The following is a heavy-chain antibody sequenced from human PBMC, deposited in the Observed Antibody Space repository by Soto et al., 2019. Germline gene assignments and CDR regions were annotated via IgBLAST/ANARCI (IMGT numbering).Heavy chain of an antibody. CDR3: ARDQDDILTGYYHYFDY. CDR2: IIPILGIA. J-gene: IGHJ4*02. V-gene: IGHV1-69*04. CDR1: GGTFSSYT. D-gene: IGHD3-9*01. Sequence: SVKVSCKASGGTFSSYTISWVRQAPGQGLEWMGRIIPILGIANYAQKFQGRVTITADKSTSTAYMELSSLRSEDTAVYYCARDQDDILTGYYHYFDYWGQGTLVTVSS.